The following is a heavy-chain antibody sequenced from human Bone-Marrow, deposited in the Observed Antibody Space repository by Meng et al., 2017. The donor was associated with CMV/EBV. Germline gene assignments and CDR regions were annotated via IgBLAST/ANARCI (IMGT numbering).Heavy chain of an antibody. V-gene: IGHV3-9*01. CDR2: ISWNSGSR. Sequence: SLKISCAASGFTFDDYAMHWVRQAPGKGLEWVSGISWNSGSRGYADSVKGRFTISRDNAKNSLYLQMNSLRAEDTALYYCAKELTLLRSLDYWGQGTLVTVSS. J-gene: IGHJ4*02. CDR3: AKELTLLRSLDY. CDR1: GFTFDDYA. D-gene: IGHD3-3*01.